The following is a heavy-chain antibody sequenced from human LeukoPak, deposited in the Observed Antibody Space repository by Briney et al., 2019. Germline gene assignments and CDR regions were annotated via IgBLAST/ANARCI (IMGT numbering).Heavy chain of an antibody. V-gene: IGHV4-31*02. CDR1: DGSISSGGYY. D-gene: IGHD4-23*01. J-gene: IGHJ4*02. CDR2: IYYSGST. CDR3: ARVPRYGGQLSNFDY. Sequence: SQTLSLTWTVSDGSISSGGYYWSWIRQHPGTGLEWIGYIYYSGSTYYNPSLKSRVTISVDTSKNQFSLKLSSVTAADTAVYYCARVPRYGGQLSNFDYWGQGTLVTVSS.